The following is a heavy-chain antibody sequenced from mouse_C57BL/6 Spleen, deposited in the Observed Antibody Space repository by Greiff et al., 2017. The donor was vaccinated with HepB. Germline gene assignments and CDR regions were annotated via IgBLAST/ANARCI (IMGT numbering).Heavy chain of an antibody. Sequence: VKLQESGAELVKPGASVKLSCKASGYTFTSYWMHWVKQRPGRGLEWIGRIDPNSGGTKYNEKFKSKATLTVDKPSSTAYMQLSSLTSEDSAVYYCARSYYEDYYAMDYWGQGTSVTVSS. CDR2: IDPNSGGT. CDR1: GYTFTSYW. V-gene: IGHV1-72*01. J-gene: IGHJ4*01. D-gene: IGHD2-10*01. CDR3: ARSYYEDYYAMDY.